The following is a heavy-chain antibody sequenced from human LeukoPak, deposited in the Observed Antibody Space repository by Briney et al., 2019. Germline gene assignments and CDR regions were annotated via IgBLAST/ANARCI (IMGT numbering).Heavy chain of an antibody. CDR2: NTSSTSDI. J-gene: IGHJ6*03. D-gene: IGHD2-8*01. Sequence: PGDPVTLLCAASGFTYSSYIMKWLRQPPAKALEWVSSNTSSTSDIYYADSVKGRYTISRDNAKNSVYLQMNRQRADDTAVYHCAIMGLSYYMDVWGKGTTVTVSS. V-gene: IGHV3-21*01. CDR3: AIMGLSYYMDV. CDR1: GFTYSSYI.